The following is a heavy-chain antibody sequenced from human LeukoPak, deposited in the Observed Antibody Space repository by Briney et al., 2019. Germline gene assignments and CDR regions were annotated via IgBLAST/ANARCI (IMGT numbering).Heavy chain of an antibody. CDR1: GFTVSNYF. CDR3: AKDNRDHDSSDDYYYYYGMDV. V-gene: IGHV3-23*01. CDR2: ISGSGGST. Sequence: PGGSLRLSCAASGFTVSNYFISWIRQAPGKGLEWVSAISGSGGSTYYADSVKGRFTISRDNSKNTLYLQMNSLRAEDTAVYYCAKDNRDHDSSDDYYYYYGMDVWGQGTAVTVSS. D-gene: IGHD3-22*01. J-gene: IGHJ6*02.